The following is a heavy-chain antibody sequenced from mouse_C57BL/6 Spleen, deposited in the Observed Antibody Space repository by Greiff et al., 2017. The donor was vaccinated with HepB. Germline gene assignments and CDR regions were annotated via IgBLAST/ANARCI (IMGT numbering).Heavy chain of an antibody. J-gene: IGHJ4*01. CDR2: INPSSGYT. CDR3: ARSPRGTREDYYAMDY. CDR1: GYTFTSYT. Sequence: QVQLQQSGAELARPGASVKMSCKASGYTFTSYTMHWVKQRPGQGLEWIGYINPSSGYTKYNQKFKDKATLTADKSSSTAYMQLSSLTSEDSAVYYCARSPRGTREDYYAMDYWGQGTSVTVSS. D-gene: IGHD2-14*01. V-gene: IGHV1-4*01.